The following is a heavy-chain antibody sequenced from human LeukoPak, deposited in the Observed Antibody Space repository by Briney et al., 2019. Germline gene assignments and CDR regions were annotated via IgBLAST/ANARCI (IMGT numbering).Heavy chain of an antibody. J-gene: IGHJ4*02. CDR2: MNPNSGNT. Sequence: ASVKVSCKASGYTFTSYDIKWVRQATGQGLEWMGWMNPNSGNTGYAQKFQGRVTMTRNTSISTAYMELSSLRSEDTAVYYCARITIFGVVPEYYFDYRGQGTLVTVSS. CDR3: ARITIFGVVPEYYFDY. CDR1: GYTFTSYD. D-gene: IGHD3-3*01. V-gene: IGHV1-8*01.